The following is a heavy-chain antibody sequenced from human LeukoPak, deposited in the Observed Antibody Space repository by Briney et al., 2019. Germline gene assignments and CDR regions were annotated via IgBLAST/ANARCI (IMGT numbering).Heavy chain of an antibody. V-gene: IGHV3-64*01. CDR1: GFTFSSYA. D-gene: IGHD5-18*01. CDR3: ARSRMDTAMLTDQ. J-gene: IGHJ5*02. CDR2: ISSNGGST. Sequence: GGSLRLSCAASGFTFSSYAMHWVRQAPGKGQEYVSAISSNGGSTYYANSVKGRFTISRDNSKNTLYLQMGSLRAEDMAVYYCARSRMDTAMLTDQWGQGTLVTVSS.